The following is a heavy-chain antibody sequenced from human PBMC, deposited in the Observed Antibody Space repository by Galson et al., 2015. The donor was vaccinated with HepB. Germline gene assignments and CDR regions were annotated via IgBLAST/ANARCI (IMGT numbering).Heavy chain of an antibody. V-gene: IGHV3-48*01. Sequence: SLRLSCAASGFTFSSYSMNWVRQAPGKGLEWVSYISSSSSNIYYADSVKGRFTISRDTAKNSRYLQMSSLRGGDTAVYYCARDHSSGYYYAGVYWGQGTLDTVSS. CDR3: ARDHSSGYYYAGVY. CDR1: GFTFSSYS. J-gene: IGHJ4*02. CDR2: ISSSSSNI. D-gene: IGHD3-22*01.